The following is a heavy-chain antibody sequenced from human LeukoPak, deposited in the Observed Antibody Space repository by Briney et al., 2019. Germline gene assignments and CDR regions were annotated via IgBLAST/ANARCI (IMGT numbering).Heavy chain of an antibody. J-gene: IGHJ4*02. Sequence: GGSLRLSCAASGFTFSSYAMSWVRQAPGKGLEWVSAIGGSGGSTYYADSVKGRFTISRDNSKNTLYLQMNSLRAEDTAVYYCAKASGGNLTPFDYWGQGTLVTVSS. V-gene: IGHV3-23*01. CDR1: GFTFSSYA. CDR2: IGGSGGST. D-gene: IGHD4-23*01. CDR3: AKASGGNLTPFDY.